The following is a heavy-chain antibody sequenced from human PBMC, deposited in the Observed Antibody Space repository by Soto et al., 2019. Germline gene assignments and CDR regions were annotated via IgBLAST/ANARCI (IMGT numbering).Heavy chain of an antibody. CDR3: ARDIEGVRVFWVMDV. J-gene: IGHJ6*02. V-gene: IGHV4-61*01. Sequence: PSETLSLTCTVSGGSVSSGRNYWTWIRQPLGKGLEWIGFIYYNGNTDYNPSLKSRVTISVDTSMNQFSLRLSSVTAADTAVYYCARDIEGVRVFWVMDVWGQGTTVTFYS. D-gene: IGHD3-10*02. CDR2: IYYNGNT. CDR1: GGSVSSGRNY.